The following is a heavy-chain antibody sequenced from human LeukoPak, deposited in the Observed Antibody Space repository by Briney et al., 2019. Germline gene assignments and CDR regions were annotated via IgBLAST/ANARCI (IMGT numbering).Heavy chain of an antibody. Sequence: GGSLRLSCAASGFTSSSYGMHWVRQAPGKGLEWVAVISYDGGNKYYADSVKGRFTISRDNSKNSLYLQMNSLRAEDTAVYYCAKSVAGNLNWFDPWGQGTLVTVSS. V-gene: IGHV3-30*18. D-gene: IGHD6-19*01. J-gene: IGHJ5*02. CDR1: GFTSSSYG. CDR3: AKSVAGNLNWFDP. CDR2: ISYDGGNK.